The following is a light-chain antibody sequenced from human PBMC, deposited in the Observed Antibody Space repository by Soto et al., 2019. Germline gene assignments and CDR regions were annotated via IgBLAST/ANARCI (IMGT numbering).Light chain of an antibody. CDR2: EVS. CDR3: MQGTHWPWT. CDR1: RSLIHSDGRTY. Sequence: DVVLTQSPLSLPVTLGQPASISCRSSRSLIHSDGRTYLSWFQQRPGQSPRRLIYEVSDRDSGVPDRFSGSGSGTDFTMKISRVEAEDVGVYYCMQGTHWPWTFGQGTKVEIK. V-gene: IGKV2-30*02. J-gene: IGKJ1*01.